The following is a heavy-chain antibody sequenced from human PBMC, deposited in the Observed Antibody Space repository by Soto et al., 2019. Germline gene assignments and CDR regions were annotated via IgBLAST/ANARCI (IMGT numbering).Heavy chain of an antibody. CDR3: ASLYSSSELDFDY. D-gene: IGHD6-6*01. CDR2: INSDGSST. V-gene: IGHV3-74*01. J-gene: IGHJ4*02. Sequence: GGSLRLSCAASGFTFSSYWMHWVRQAPGKGLVWVSRINSDGSSTSYADSVKGRFTISRDNAKNTLYLQMNSLRAEDAAVYYGASLYSSSELDFDYWGQGTLVTVSS. CDR1: GFTFSSYW.